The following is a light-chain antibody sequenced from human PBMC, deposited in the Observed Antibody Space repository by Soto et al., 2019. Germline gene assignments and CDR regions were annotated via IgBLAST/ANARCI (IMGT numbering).Light chain of an antibody. J-gene: IGKJ1*01. V-gene: IGKV1-27*01. CDR2: AAS. CDR1: QGISNY. Sequence: DIQMTQSPSSLSASVGDRVTITCRASQGISNYLAWYQQKPGKVPKLLIYAASTLQSEVPSRFSGSGSGTDFTLTISSLQPEDVATYYCQKYNSAPQFGQGTKVEIK. CDR3: QKYNSAPQ.